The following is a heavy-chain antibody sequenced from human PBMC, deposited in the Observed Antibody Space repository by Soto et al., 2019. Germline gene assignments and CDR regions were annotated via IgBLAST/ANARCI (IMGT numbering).Heavy chain of an antibody. CDR3: AKDQGIYGYGSGWPLDY. Sequence: QVQLVESGGGVVQPGRSLRLSCAASGFTFSSYGMHWVRQAPGKGLEWVAVISDDGSNKYYADSVKGRVTISRDNSKNTLNLQMNSLRAEGTAVYYCAKDQGIYGYGSGWPLDYWGQGTLVTVSS. D-gene: IGHD6-19*01. CDR1: GFTFSSYG. J-gene: IGHJ4*02. V-gene: IGHV3-30*18. CDR2: ISDDGSNK.